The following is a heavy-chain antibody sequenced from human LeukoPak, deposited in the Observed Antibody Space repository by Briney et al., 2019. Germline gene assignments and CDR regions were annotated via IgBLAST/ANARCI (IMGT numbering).Heavy chain of an antibody. CDR2: IYYSGST. CDR3: ARDSSSPEDYFDY. Sequence: SETLSLTCTVSGGSISSSSYYWGWIRQPPGKGLEWIGSIYYSGSTYYNPSLKSRVTISVDTSKNQFSLKLSSVTAADTAVYYCARDSSSPEDYFDYWGQGTLVTVSS. CDR1: GGSISSSSYY. D-gene: IGHD6-6*01. J-gene: IGHJ4*02. V-gene: IGHV4-39*07.